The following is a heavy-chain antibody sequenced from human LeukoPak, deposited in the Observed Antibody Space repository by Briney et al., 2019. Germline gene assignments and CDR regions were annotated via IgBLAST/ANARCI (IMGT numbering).Heavy chain of an antibody. CDR1: GFTFSSYS. D-gene: IGHD3-3*01. CDR3: ARDREDFWSGFFWFDP. J-gene: IGHJ5*02. V-gene: IGHV3-21*01. CDR2: ISSSSSYI. Sequence: NTGGSLRLSCAASGFTFSSYSMNWVRQAPGKGLEWVSSISSSSSYIYYADSVKGRFTISRDNAKNSLYLQMNSLRAEDTAVYYCARDREDFWSGFFWFDPWGQGTLVTVSS.